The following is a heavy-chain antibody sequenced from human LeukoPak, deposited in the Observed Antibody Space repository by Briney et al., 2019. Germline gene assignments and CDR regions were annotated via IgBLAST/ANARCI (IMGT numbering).Heavy chain of an antibody. CDR3: ARGQQQLEGGHYFDY. CDR1: GFTFSSYG. J-gene: IGHJ4*02. D-gene: IGHD6-13*01. Sequence: PGGSLRLSCAASGFTFSSYGMLWVRQAPGKGLEWVAVIWYDGSNKYYADSVKGRFTISRDNSKNTLYLQMNSLRAEDTAVYYCARGQQQLEGGHYFDYWGQGTLVTVSS. CDR2: IWYDGSNK. V-gene: IGHV3-33*08.